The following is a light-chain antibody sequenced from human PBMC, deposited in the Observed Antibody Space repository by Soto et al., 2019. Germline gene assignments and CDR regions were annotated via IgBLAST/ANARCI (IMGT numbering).Light chain of an antibody. Sequence: EIVMTHSPATLSVSPCERATLSCRASQSVSSNLAWYQQKPGQAPRLLIYGASSRATGIPDRFSGTGSETDFTLTISRLEPEDFAVYYCQQYDNSPITFGQGTRLEIK. CDR2: GAS. CDR1: QSVSSN. V-gene: IGKV3-20*01. J-gene: IGKJ5*01. CDR3: QQYDNSPIT.